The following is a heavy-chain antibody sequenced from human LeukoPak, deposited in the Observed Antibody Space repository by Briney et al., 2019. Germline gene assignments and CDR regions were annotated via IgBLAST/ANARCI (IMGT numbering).Heavy chain of an antibody. D-gene: IGHD3-10*01. CDR3: ASLYSGSHGWFDP. J-gene: IGHJ5*02. CDR2: INPNSGGT. Sequence: ASVKVSCKASGYTFTGYYMHWVRQAPGQGLEWMGWINPNSGGTNYAQKFQGRVTATRDTSISTAYMELSRLRSDDTAVYYCASLYSGSHGWFDPWGQGTLVTVSS. CDR1: GYTFTGYY. V-gene: IGHV1-2*02.